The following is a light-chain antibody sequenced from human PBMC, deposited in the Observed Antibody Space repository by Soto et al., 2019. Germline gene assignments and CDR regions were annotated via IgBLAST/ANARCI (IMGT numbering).Light chain of an antibody. CDR2: VNSDGSH. V-gene: IGLV4-69*01. J-gene: IGLJ2*01. CDR1: SGHSNYA. Sequence: QSVLTQSPSAPASLGASVKLTCTLSSGHSNYAIAWHQQQPEKGPRYLMKVNSDGSHSKGDGIPDRFSGSSSGAERYLTISGLQSEDEADYYCQTWGTGIVVFGGGTKLTVL. CDR3: QTWGTGIVV.